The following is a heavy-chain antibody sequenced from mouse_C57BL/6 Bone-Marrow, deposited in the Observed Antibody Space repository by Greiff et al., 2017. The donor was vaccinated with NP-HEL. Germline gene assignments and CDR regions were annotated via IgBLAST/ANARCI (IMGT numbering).Heavy chain of an antibody. CDR3: AREGY. Sequence: EVQLQESGPGLVKPSQSLSLTCSVTGYSITSGYYWNWIRQFPGNKLEWMGYISYDGSNNYNPSLKNRISITRDTSKNQFFLKLNPVTTEDTATYYCAREGYWGQGTTLTVSS. CDR1: GYSITSGYY. CDR2: ISYDGSN. J-gene: IGHJ2*01. V-gene: IGHV3-6*01.